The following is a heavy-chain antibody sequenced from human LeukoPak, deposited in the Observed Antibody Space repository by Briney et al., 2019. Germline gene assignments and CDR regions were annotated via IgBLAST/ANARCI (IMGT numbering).Heavy chain of an antibody. Sequence: PSETLSLTCTVSGGSISSGGYYWSWIRQHPGKGLEWIGYIYYSGSTNYNPSLKSRVTISVDTSKNQFSLKLSSVTAADTAVYYCARVGGRYSKGYYYYYMDVWGKGTTVTVSS. CDR3: ARVGGRYSKGYYYYYMDV. J-gene: IGHJ6*03. V-gene: IGHV4-61*08. CDR2: IYYSGST. D-gene: IGHD4-11*01. CDR1: GGSISSGGYY.